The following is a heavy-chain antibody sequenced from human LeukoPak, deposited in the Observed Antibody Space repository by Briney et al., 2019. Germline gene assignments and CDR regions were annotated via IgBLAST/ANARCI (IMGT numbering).Heavy chain of an antibody. CDR2: IKQDGSEK. CDR3: ASRGCSGGSCYSSLRAFDI. V-gene: IGHV3-7*03. D-gene: IGHD2-15*01. Sequence: GVLRLSCAASGFTFSSYWMSWVRQAPGKGLEWVANIKQDGSEKYYVDSVKGRFTISRDNAKNSLYLQMNSLRAEDTALYYCASRGCSGGSCYSSLRAFDIWGQGTMVTVSS. CDR1: GFTFSSYW. J-gene: IGHJ3*02.